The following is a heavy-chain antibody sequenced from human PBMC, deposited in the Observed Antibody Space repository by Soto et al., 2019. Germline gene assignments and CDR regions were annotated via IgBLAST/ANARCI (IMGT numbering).Heavy chain of an antibody. CDR3: ARDNTYYDILTGYSPDAFDI. J-gene: IGHJ3*02. V-gene: IGHV1-69*13. CDR2: IIPIFGTA. Sequence: SVKVSCKASGGTFSSYAISWVRQAPGQGLEWMGGIIPIFGTANYAQKFQGRVTITADESTSTAYMELSSLRSEDTAVYYCARDNTYYDILTGYSPDAFDIWGQGTMVTVSS. CDR1: GGTFSSYA. D-gene: IGHD3-9*01.